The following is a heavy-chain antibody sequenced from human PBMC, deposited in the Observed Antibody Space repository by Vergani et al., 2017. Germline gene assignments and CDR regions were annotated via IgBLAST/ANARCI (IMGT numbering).Heavy chain of an antibody. V-gene: IGHV4-61*02. CDR2: FYTGGGT. D-gene: IGHD6-13*01. Sequence: QVQLQESGPELVRPSQTLSLTCTVSGGSISSGSYYWSWFRQPAGKGLEWIGRFYTGGGTSYNPSLKSRVTISVDTSKNQFSLQLSSVTAADTAVYYCARDPLYSTTWPFLLLDMDVWGQGTTVTVSS. J-gene: IGHJ6*02. CDR1: GGSISSGSYY. CDR3: ARDPLYSTTWPFLLLDMDV.